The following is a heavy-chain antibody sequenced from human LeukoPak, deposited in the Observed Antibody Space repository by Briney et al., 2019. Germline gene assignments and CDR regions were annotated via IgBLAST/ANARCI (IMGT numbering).Heavy chain of an antibody. J-gene: IGHJ4*02. CDR3: ARDGGIQSFDY. CDR2: IYSGGST. V-gene: IGHV3-66*01. CDR1: GITVSSNY. D-gene: IGHD6-13*01. Sequence: GGSLRLSCAASGITVSSNYMNWVRQAPGKGLEWVSVIYSGGSTYYTDSVKGRFTISRDNSKNTLYLQMNSLRAEDTAVYYCARDGGIQSFDYWGQGTLVTVPS.